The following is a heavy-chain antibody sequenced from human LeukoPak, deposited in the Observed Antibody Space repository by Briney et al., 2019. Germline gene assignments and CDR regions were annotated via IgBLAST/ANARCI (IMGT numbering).Heavy chain of an antibody. V-gene: IGHV4-59*02. CDR1: GASGSSYY. J-gene: IGHJ4*02. Sequence: SETLSLTCTVSGASGSSYYWSWIRQPPGKGLEWIGYIYYSGSTDYNPSLKSQVTISVDTSKNQFSLKLSSVTAADTAVYYCAKGSYSARIDYWGQGTLVTVSS. CDR3: AKGSYSARIDY. D-gene: IGHD1-26*01. CDR2: IYYSGST.